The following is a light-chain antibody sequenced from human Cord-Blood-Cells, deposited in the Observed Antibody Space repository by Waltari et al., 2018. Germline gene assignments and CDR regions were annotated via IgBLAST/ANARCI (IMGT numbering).Light chain of an antibody. CDR2: GAS. J-gene: IGKJ2*03. CDR1: QSVSSSY. CDR3: QQYGSSPYS. Sequence: EIVLTQSPGTLSLSPGKRATLSCSASQSVSSSYVAWYQQKPGQAPRLLIYGASSRATGIPDRFSGSGSGTDFTLTISRLEPEDFAVYYCQQYGSSPYSFGQGTKLEIK. V-gene: IGKV3-20*01.